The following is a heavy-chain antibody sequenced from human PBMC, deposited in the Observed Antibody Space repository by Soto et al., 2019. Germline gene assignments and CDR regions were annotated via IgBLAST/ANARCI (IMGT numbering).Heavy chain of an antibody. V-gene: IGHV1-18*01. Sequence: SVKVSCKASGYTFTRYGIGWARQAPGQGLEWMGWVSGYNGDTKYAQKVQGRVTMTIDTSTYTAYMELRSLTSDDTAKYYCAKNGQPPYYYYGMDVWGQGTTVTVSS. CDR2: VSGYNGDT. D-gene: IGHD2-8*01. CDR3: AKNGQPPYYYYGMDV. CDR1: GYTFTRYG. J-gene: IGHJ6*02.